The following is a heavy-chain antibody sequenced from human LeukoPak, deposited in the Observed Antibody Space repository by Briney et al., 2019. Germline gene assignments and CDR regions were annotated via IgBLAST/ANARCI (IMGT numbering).Heavy chain of an antibody. Sequence: GGSLRLSCAASGFIFSSYAMHWVRQAPGKGLEWVAVISYDGSNKYYADSVKGRFTISRDNSKNTLYLQMNSLRAEDTAVYYCASSRYSSSSDYWGQGTLVTVSS. J-gene: IGHJ4*02. CDR2: ISYDGSNK. CDR1: GFIFSSYA. CDR3: ASSRYSSSSDY. D-gene: IGHD6-6*01. V-gene: IGHV3-30*04.